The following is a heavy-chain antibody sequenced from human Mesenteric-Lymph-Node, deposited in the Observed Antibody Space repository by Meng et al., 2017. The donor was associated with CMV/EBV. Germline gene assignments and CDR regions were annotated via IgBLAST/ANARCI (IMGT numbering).Heavy chain of an antibody. CDR2: ISGSGERT. V-gene: IGHV3-23*01. D-gene: IGHD2-2*01. CDR1: EFSFSSHA. J-gene: IGHJ4*02. CDR3: AKRGYCSGTYCYDPGYPDY. Sequence: GESLKISCAASEFSFSSHAMTWVRQAPGKGLEWVSGISGSGERTHYADSVNGRFTISRDNSKNTLYQQMNSLRIEDTAVYYCAKRGYCSGTYCYDPGYPDYWGQGTLVTVSS.